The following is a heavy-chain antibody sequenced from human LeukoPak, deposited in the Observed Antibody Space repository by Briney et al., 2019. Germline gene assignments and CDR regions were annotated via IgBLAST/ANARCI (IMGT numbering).Heavy chain of an antibody. Sequence: SETLSLTCAVYGGSFSGYYWSWIRQPPGKGPEWIGEINHSGSTNYNPSLKSRVTISVDTSKNQFSLKLSSVTAADTAVYYCARARPYCSGGSCYILLDYWGQGTLVTVSS. CDR2: INHSGST. D-gene: IGHD2-15*01. V-gene: IGHV4-34*01. CDR3: ARARPYCSGGSCYILLDY. J-gene: IGHJ4*02. CDR1: GGSFSGYY.